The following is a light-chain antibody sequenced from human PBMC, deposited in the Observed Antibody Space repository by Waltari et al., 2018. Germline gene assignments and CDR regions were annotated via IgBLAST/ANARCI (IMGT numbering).Light chain of an antibody. CDR1: SSDIGGYNY. J-gene: IGLJ1*01. CDR2: DVS. Sequence: QAALTQPPSVSGSPGQSVTISCTGTSSDIGGYNYVSWYQQHPGKAPKLMIYDVSKRPSGVSDRFSGSKSGSTASLTSSGLQAEDEADYYCSSYAGSNASIFGAGTRLTVL. CDR3: SSYAGSNASI. V-gene: IGLV2-11*01.